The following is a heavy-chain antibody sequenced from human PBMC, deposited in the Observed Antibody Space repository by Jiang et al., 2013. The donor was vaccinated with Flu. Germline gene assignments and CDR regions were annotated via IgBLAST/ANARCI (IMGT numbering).Heavy chain of an antibody. V-gene: IGHV4-59*01. CDR1: GGSIRNYY. CDR3: ARGGNYDFWSGYVFDY. D-gene: IGHD3-3*01. CDR2: IYYLGNT. Sequence: PSETLSLTCTVSGGSIRNYYWSWIRQPPGKGLEWIGYIYYLGNTNSNPSLKSRVTMSVDTSKNQFSLNLRSVTAADTAVYYCARGGNYDFWSGYVFDYWGQGTLVTVSS. J-gene: IGHJ4*02.